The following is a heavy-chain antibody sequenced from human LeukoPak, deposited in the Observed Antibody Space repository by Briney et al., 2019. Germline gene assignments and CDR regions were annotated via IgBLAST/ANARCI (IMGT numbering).Heavy chain of an antibody. CDR3: ARQASYYDVLTGNRHYYYMDV. D-gene: IGHD3-9*01. Sequence: GESLKISCEGSGCSFPTYWIGWVRQMPGKGLEWMGIIYPGDYDNKYGPSFQGQVAISGDKAISTVYLQWSSLKASDTAIYYCARQASYYDVLTGNRHYYYMDVWGKGTTVTVSS. CDR2: IYPGDYDN. V-gene: IGHV5-51*01. CDR1: GCSFPTYW. J-gene: IGHJ6*03.